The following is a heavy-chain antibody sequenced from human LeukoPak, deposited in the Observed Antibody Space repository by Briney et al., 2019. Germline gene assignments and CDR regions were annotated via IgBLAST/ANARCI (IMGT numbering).Heavy chain of an antibody. CDR3: ARSYYLGTEGYYYYTDV. Sequence: SVNVSCKSSVYAFTSYDINWVRQATGQGRDGMGWINPNSGNRGYAHKFQGRVTMNRNTSIRPAYMALSSVRSEDTAVYYCARSYYLGTEGYYYYTDVWGKGTTVTVSS. CDR2: INPNSGNR. V-gene: IGHV1-8*01. J-gene: IGHJ6*03. D-gene: IGHD3/OR15-3a*01. CDR1: VYAFTSYD.